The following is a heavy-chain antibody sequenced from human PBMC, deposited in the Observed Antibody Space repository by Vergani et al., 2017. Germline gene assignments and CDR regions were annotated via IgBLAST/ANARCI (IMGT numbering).Heavy chain of an antibody. CDR2: TYNRSKWYN. CDR1: GDISPATIAP. J-gene: IGHJ6*02. V-gene: IGHV6-1*01. Sequence: QVQLQQSGPGLVRPPRPSLSTFPFPGDISPATIAPWNWIGQSPSRGFDCLGRTYNRSKWYNDYAVSVKSRITINPDTSKNQSSLQLNSVTPEDTAVYYCARKHISNYYDSSGYYYMGYYYGMDVWGQGTTVTVSS. CDR3: ARKHISNYYDSSGYYYMGYYYGMDV. D-gene: IGHD3-22*01.